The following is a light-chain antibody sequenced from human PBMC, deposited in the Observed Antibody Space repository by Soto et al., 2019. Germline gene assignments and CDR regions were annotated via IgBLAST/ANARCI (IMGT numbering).Light chain of an antibody. V-gene: IGLV2-11*01. CDR2: DVI. J-gene: IGLJ3*02. Sequence: QSALTQPRSVSGSPGQSVTISCTGTSSDVGIYNYVSWYQHHPGKAPKLIIYDVIKRPSGVPDRFSGSKSGITASLTISGLQADDEADYYCCSYAATSTLVFGGGTKLIVL. CDR3: CSYAATSTLV. CDR1: SSDVGIYNY.